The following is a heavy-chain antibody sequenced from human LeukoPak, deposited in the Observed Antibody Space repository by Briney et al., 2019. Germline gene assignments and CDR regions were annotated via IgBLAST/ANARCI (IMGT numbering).Heavy chain of an antibody. CDR3: ARDRGNSAIWFDP. D-gene: IGHD4-23*01. Sequence: GSSVKVSCKASGGTFISYAISWVRQAPGQGLEWMGGIIPIFGTANYAQKFQGRVTITTDESTSTAYMELSSLRSEDTAVYYCARDRGNSAIWFDPWGQGTLVTVSS. V-gene: IGHV1-69*05. CDR2: IIPIFGTA. J-gene: IGHJ5*02. CDR1: GGTFISYA.